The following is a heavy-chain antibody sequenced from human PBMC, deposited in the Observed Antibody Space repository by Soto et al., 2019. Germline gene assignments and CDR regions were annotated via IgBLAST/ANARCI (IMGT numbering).Heavy chain of an antibody. Sequence: ASVKVSCKASGGTFSSYAISWVRQAPGQGLEWMGGIIPIFGTANYAQKFQGRVTITADKSTSTAYMELSSLRSEDTAVYYCARGNVMLGYAMDVWGQGTTVTVSS. CDR2: IIPIFGTA. CDR3: ARGNVMLGYAMDV. CDR1: GGTFSSYA. V-gene: IGHV1-69*06. D-gene: IGHD3-10*02. J-gene: IGHJ6*02.